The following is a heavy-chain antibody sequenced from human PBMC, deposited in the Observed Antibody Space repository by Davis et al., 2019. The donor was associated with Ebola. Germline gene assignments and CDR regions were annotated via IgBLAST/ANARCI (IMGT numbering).Heavy chain of an antibody. D-gene: IGHD1-1*01. CDR1: LYTFPNYG. V-gene: IGHV1-18*04. CDR3: ARAQFPTTSDH. Sequence: SVTVSCQPSLYTFPNYGIPSVRQPPGQGLEWMGCINPHNGNTNYAQNVQGRVTMTTDTSTSTAYMEVGSLRSDDTAVYYCARAQFPTTSDHWGQGTLVTVSS. CDR2: INPHNGNT. J-gene: IGHJ4*02.